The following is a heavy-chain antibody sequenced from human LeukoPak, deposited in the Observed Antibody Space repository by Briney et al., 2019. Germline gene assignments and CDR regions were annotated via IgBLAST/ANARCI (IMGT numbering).Heavy chain of an antibody. CDR3: ARVSDGDYADY. CDR1: GYTFINYA. J-gene: IGHJ4*02. Sequence: ASVKVSCKASGYTFINYAINWGRQAPGQRPEWIGWINAVNGNTKYSQKFQGRVTITRDTSASTAYMELSSLRSEDTAVYYCARVSDGDYADYWGQGTLVTVSS. V-gene: IGHV1-3*01. D-gene: IGHD4-17*01. CDR2: INAVNGNT.